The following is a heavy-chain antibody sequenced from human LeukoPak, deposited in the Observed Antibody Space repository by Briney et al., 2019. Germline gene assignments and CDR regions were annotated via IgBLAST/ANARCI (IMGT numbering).Heavy chain of an antibody. J-gene: IGHJ2*01. Sequence: PSETLSLTCTVSGGSISSYYWSWIRQPPGKGLEWIGYIHSSGSTNYNPSLKSRVTISVDTSKNQFSLTLSPVTAADTAVYYWARDSDWSWMCFDLWGRGTLVTVSS. V-gene: IGHV4-59*01. CDR1: GGSISSYY. D-gene: IGHD3-3*01. CDR3: ARDSDWSWMCFDL. CDR2: IHSSGST.